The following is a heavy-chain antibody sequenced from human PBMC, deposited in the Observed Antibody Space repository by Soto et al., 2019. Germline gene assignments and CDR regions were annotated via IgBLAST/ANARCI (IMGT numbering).Heavy chain of an antibody. J-gene: IGHJ4*02. CDR1: GDSISTYY. Sequence: TLSLTCTVSGDSISTYYWTWIRQPPGKGLEWIGYIYNSATTKYNPSLRSRVTISVDTSKNQFSLKLSSVTTADTAVYYCARGRFDFIWGTPAPYLDYWGQGALVTVSS. V-gene: IGHV4-59*01. D-gene: IGHD3-16*01. CDR3: ARGRFDFIWGTPAPYLDY. CDR2: IYNSATT.